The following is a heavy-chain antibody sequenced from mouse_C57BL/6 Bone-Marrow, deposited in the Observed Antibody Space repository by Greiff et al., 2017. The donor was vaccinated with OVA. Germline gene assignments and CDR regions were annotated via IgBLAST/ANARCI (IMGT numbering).Heavy chain of an antibody. CDR2: IDPSDSYT. CDR1: GYTFTSYW. D-gene: IGHD2-5*01. Sequence: QVQLQQSGAELVMPGASVKLSCKASGYTFTSYWMHWVKQRPGQGLEWIGEIDPSDSYTNYNQKFKGKSTLTVDKSSSTAYMQLSSLTSEDSAVYYCARSSNWGYFDVWGTGTTVTVSS. J-gene: IGHJ1*03. V-gene: IGHV1-69*01. CDR3: ARSSNWGYFDV.